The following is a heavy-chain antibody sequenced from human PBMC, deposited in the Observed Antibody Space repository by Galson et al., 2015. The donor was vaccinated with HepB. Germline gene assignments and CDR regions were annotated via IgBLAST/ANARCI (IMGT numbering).Heavy chain of an antibody. CDR3: TSTYSSGWADFDY. CDR2: IKSKTDGGTT. J-gene: IGHJ4*02. D-gene: IGHD6-19*01. Sequence: SLRLSCAASGFTFSNAWMSWVRQAPRKGLEWVGRIKSKTDGGTTDYAAPVKGRFTISRDDSKNTLYLQMNSLKTEDTAVYYCTSTYSSGWADFDYWGQGTLVTVSS. V-gene: IGHV3-15*01. CDR1: GFTFSNAW.